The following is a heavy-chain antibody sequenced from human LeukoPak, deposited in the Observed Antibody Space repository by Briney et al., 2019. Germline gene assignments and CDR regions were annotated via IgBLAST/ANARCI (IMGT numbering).Heavy chain of an antibody. D-gene: IGHD3-10*02. CDR2: ISYDGKKK. J-gene: IGHJ5*02. V-gene: IGHV3-30*04. CDR1: QFSFSSYA. Sequence: PGRSLRLSCEVSQFSFSSYAMNWVRQAPGKGLEWVAVISYDGKKKYYADSVKGRLTISRDNSKNTLYLQMNTLRPDDTAVYYCVFAVSASGIWFDPWGQGTLVTVSS. CDR3: VFAVSASGIWFDP.